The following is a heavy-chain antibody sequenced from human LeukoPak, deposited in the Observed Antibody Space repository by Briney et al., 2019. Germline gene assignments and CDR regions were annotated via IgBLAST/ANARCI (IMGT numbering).Heavy chain of an antibody. CDR1: GFTFSSYE. Sequence: GGSLRLSCAASGFTFSSYEMNWVRQAPGKGLEWVSYISSGSTIYDADSVKGRFTISRDNAKNSQYLQMNSLRAEDTAVYYCARESIAVAGAPFNYWGQGTLVTVSS. V-gene: IGHV3-48*03. J-gene: IGHJ4*02. D-gene: IGHD6-19*01. CDR3: ARESIAVAGAPFNY. CDR2: ISSGSTI.